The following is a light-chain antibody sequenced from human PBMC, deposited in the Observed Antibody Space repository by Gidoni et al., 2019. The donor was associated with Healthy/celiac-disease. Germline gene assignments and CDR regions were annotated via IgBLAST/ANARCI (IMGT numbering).Light chain of an antibody. CDR3: QSYDSSLSGSV. CDR1: SSNIGAGYD. Sequence: SVLTQPPSVSGAPGQRVTISCTGSSSNIGAGYDVHWYQQLPGTAPKLLIYGNSHRPSGVPDRVSGSKSGTSASLAITGLQAEDEADYYCQSYDSSLSGSVFGGGTKLTVL. V-gene: IGLV1-40*01. J-gene: IGLJ2*01. CDR2: GNS.